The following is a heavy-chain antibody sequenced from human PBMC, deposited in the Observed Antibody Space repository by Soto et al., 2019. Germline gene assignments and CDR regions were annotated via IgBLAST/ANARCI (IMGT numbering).Heavy chain of an antibody. CDR1: GQTFNRYW. V-gene: IGHV3-7*03. CDR2: IKQDGSEE. D-gene: IGHD3-3*01. Sequence: DVQLAESGGGLVQPGGSLRLSCVASGQTFNRYWMSWVRQAPGKGLEWVANIKQDGSEEYYVDSVKGRFTISRDNAKKSLSVQMTSHTAEDTAMCYGVRTHFDSWCFAFAGMDVWGQGTAVIVSS. J-gene: IGHJ6*02. CDR3: VRTHFDSWCFAFAGMDV.